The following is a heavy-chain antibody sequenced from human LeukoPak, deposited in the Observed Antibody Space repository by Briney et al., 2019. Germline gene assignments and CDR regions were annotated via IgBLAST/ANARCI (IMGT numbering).Heavy chain of an antibody. CDR2: INHSGST. Sequence: SETLSLTCAVYGGSFSGYYWSWIRQPPGKGLEWIGEINHSGSTNYNPSLKSRVTISVDTSKNQFSLKLSSVTAADTAVYYCARRLGYGSGSYYNPNYYYYYMDVWGKGTTVTISS. J-gene: IGHJ6*03. CDR3: ARRLGYGSGSYYNPNYYYYYMDV. V-gene: IGHV4-34*01. CDR1: GGSFSGYY. D-gene: IGHD3-10*01.